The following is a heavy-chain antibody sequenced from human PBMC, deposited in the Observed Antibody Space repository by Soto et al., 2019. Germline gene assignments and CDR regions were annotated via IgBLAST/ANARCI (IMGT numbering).Heavy chain of an antibody. CDR2: ISISSSTT. D-gene: IGHD3-3*01. V-gene: IGHV3-48*02. J-gene: IGHJ6*04. CDR3: VRVRNFEFWSDYYNQNYSAYAMDV. Sequence: GGSLRLSCAASGFTFSIFNMDWVRQSPGKGLEWISYISISSSTTYYADSVKGRFTISRDNAKDSLYLQMKSLRDQDTAVYYCVRVRNFEFWSDYYNQNYSAYAMDVWGKGTTFTVSS. CDR1: GFTFSIFN.